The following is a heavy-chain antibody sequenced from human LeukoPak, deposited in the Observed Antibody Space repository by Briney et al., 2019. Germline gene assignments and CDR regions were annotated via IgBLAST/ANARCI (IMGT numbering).Heavy chain of an antibody. V-gene: IGHV4-59*01. CDR2: IYYSGST. CDR1: GGSISSYY. D-gene: IGHD6-13*01. Sequence: SETLSLTCTVSGGSISSYYWSGIRQPPGKGLEWIGYIYYSGSTNYNPSLKSRVTISVDTSKNQFSLKLSSVTAADTAVYYCARRDSSSWWSYFDYWGQGTLVTVSS. J-gene: IGHJ4*02. CDR3: ARRDSSSWWSYFDY.